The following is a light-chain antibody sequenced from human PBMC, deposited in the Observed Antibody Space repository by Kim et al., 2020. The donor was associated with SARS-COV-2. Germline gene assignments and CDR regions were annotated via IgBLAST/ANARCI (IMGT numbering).Light chain of an antibody. CDR3: AAWDDSLNGRYI. Sequence: QRVTISGSGSNSNIGSNTVNWYQQLPGTAPKFLIYSNNQRPSGVPDRFSGSKSGTSASLAISGLQSEDEADYYCAAWDDSLNGRYIFGTGTRVTVL. J-gene: IGLJ1*01. CDR1: NSNIGSNT. CDR2: SNN. V-gene: IGLV1-44*01.